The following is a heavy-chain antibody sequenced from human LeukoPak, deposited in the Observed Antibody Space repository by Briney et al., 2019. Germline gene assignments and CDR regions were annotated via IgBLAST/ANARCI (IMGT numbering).Heavy chain of an antibody. Sequence: PGGSLRLSCAASGFTFDDYGMSWVRQAPGKGLECVSGINWKGGSTGYADSVKGRFTISRDNSKNTLYLQMNSLRAEDTAVYYCAKDVADSGATTLLLDDWGQGTLVTVSS. V-gene: IGHV3-20*04. CDR1: GFTFDDYG. J-gene: IGHJ4*02. D-gene: IGHD1-26*01. CDR2: INWKGGST. CDR3: AKDVADSGATTLLLDD.